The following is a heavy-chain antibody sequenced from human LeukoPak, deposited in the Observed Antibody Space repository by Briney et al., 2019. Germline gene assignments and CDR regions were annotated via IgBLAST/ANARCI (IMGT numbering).Heavy chain of an antibody. CDR2: IRYDGSNK. J-gene: IGHJ4*02. V-gene: IGHV3-30*02. CDR1: GFTFSSYG. Sequence: GGSLRLSCAASGFTFSSYGMHWVRQAPGKGLEWVAFIRYDGSNKYYADSVKGRFTISRDNSKNTLYLQMNSLRAEDTAVYYCAKASGFGELLQPFVYWGQGTLVTVSS. D-gene: IGHD3-10*01. CDR3: AKASGFGELLQPFVY.